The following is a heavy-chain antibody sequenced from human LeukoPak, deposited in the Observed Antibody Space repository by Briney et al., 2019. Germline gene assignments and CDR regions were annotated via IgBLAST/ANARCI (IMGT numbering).Heavy chain of an antibody. Sequence: GGSLRLSCAAPGFTFTTYAMSWVRQAPGKGLEWVSSISGSGGSTYYADSVKGRFTISRDNSKNTLSLQMNSLRAEDTALYYCAKGVPRYEGGAWIDAFDIWGQGTVVTVSS. CDR3: AKGVPRYEGGAWIDAFDI. V-gene: IGHV3-23*01. CDR2: ISGSGGST. J-gene: IGHJ3*02. CDR1: GFTFTTYA. D-gene: IGHD2-21*01.